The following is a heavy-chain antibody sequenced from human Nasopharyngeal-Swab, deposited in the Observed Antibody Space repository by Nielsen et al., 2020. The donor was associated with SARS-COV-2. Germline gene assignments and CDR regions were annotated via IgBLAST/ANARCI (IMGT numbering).Heavy chain of an antibody. J-gene: IGHJ3*02. CDR3: ARDSGIVGAPWDAFDI. V-gene: IGHV3-48*04. CDR2: ISSSSSTI. D-gene: IGHD1-26*01. Sequence: WIRQPPGKGLEWVSYISSSSSTIYYADSVKGRFTISRDNAKNSLYLQMNSLRAEDTAVYYCARDSGIVGAPWDAFDIWGQGTMVTVSS.